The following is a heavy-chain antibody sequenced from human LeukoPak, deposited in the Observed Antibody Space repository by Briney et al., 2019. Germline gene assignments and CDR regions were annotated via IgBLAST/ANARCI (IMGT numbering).Heavy chain of an antibody. CDR1: GGSISGYY. J-gene: IGHJ4*02. CDR3: ARRRGDFWSDYYAFDY. CDR2: IYYSGST. Sequence: SETLSLTCTVSGGSISGYYWSWIRQPPGKGLEWIGYIYYSGSTNCNPSLTSRVTISLDTSKNQFSLKLSSVTAADTAVYYCARRRGDFWSDYYAFDYWGQGTLVTISS. D-gene: IGHD3-3*01. V-gene: IGHV4-59*08.